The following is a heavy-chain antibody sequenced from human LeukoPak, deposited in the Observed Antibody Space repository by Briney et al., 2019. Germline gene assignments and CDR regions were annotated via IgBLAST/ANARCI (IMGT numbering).Heavy chain of an antibody. D-gene: IGHD1-26*01. CDR2: ISAYNGNT. V-gene: IGHV1-18*01. CDR3: ARDRRRYSGSYYIDY. CDR1: GYTFTSYG. J-gene: IGHJ4*02. Sequence: RASVKVSCKASGYTFTSYGISWVRQAPGQGLEWMGWISAYNGNTNYAQKLQGRVTMTTDTSTSTAYMELRSLRSDDTAVYYCARDRRRYSGSYYIDYWGQGTLVTVSS.